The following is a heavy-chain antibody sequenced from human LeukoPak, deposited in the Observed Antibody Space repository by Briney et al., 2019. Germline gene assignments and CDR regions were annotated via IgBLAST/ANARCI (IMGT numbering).Heavy chain of an antibody. J-gene: IGHJ4*01. D-gene: IGHD5-18*01. Sequence: SETLSLTCAVSSDSIFSTNWWSWVRQPPGKGLEWIGQIFYSGSTSYSPSLKSRVTISMDKSKNQFSLKLTSVTAADTAVYYCARSPTKRVTEDYWGHGLLVTVSS. V-gene: IGHV4-4*02. CDR1: SDSIFSTNW. CDR3: ARSPTKRVTEDY. CDR2: IFYSGST.